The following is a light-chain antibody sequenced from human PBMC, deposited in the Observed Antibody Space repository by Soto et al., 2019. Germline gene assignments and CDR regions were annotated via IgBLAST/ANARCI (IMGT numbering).Light chain of an antibody. V-gene: IGKV1-5*01. J-gene: IGKJ1*01. CDR1: QSISSW. CDR3: QQYNSYST. Sequence: EIQMTQAPSTLSAAVGDRLTITCLASQSISSWLAWYQQKPGKAPKLLIYDASSLESGVPSRFRGSGSGTEFTLTISSLQPDDFATYYCQQYNSYSTFGQGTKVDIK. CDR2: DAS.